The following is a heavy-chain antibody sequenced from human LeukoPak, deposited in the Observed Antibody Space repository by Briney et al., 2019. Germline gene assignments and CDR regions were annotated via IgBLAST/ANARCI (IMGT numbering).Heavy chain of an antibody. CDR3: TRSSSDGNDDY. J-gene: IGHJ4*02. D-gene: IGHD6-13*01. CDR2: IRSKANSYAT. CDR1: GFTFSDSA. V-gene: IGHV3-73*01. Sequence: GGSLRLSCAASGFTFSDSAMHWVRQASGKGLEWVGRIRSKANSYATAYAASVKGRFTISRDDSKNTAYLQMNSLKTEDTAVYYCTRSSSDGNDDYWGQGALVTVSS.